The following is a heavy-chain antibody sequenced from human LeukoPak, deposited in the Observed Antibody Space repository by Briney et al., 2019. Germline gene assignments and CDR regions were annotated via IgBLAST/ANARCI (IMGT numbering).Heavy chain of an antibody. CDR2: IRSKTNNYAT. J-gene: IGHJ4*02. V-gene: IGHV3-73*01. Sequence: GGSLRLSCAASGFTFSSYGMHWVRQASGKGLEWVGRIRSKTNNYATEYAVSVKGRFIISRDDSKNTVFLQMNSLTTEDTAVYYCTRLRGEKASGDYWGQGTLVTVSS. CDR1: GFTFSSYG. D-gene: IGHD3-10*01. CDR3: TRLRGEKASGDY.